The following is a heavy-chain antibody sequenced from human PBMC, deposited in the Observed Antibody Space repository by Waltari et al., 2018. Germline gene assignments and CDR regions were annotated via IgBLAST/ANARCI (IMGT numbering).Heavy chain of an antibody. D-gene: IGHD3-16*01. CDR1: GFTFDDYA. V-gene: IGHV3-9*03. Sequence: GGLVQPGRSLRLSCAASGFTFDDYAMHWVRQAPGKGLEWVSGISWNSGSIGYADSVKGRFTISRDNAKNSLYLQMNSLRAEDMALYYCAKDGEEGQLGGAFDIWGQGTMVTVSS. J-gene: IGHJ3*02. CDR2: ISWNSGSI. CDR3: AKDGEEGQLGGAFDI.